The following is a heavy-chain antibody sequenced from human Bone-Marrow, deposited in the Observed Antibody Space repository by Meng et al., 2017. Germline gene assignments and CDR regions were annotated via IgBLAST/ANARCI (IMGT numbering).Heavy chain of an antibody. CDR1: GFTFDDYA. D-gene: IGHD6-19*01. CDR3: AKDYIAVAGTSALDY. Sequence: LSLTCAASGFTFDDYAMHWVRQAPGKGLEWVSGISWNSGSIGYADSVKGRFTISRDNAKNSLYLQMNSLRAEDTALYYCAKDYIAVAGTSALDYWGQGTLVTVSS. CDR2: ISWNSGSI. J-gene: IGHJ4*02. V-gene: IGHV3-9*01.